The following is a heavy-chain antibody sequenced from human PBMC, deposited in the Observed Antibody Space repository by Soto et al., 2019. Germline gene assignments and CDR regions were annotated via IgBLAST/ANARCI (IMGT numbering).Heavy chain of an antibody. J-gene: IGHJ3*02. CDR1: GFTFSSYG. CDR2: IWYDGSNK. Sequence: QVQLVESGGGVVQPGRSLRLSCAASGFTFSSYGMHWVRQAPGKGLEWVAVIWYDGSNKYYADSVKGRFTISRDNSKNTLYLQMNSLRAEDTAVYYCARDPGLNPLDAFDIWGQGTMVTVSS. CDR3: ARDPGLNPLDAFDI. V-gene: IGHV3-33*01.